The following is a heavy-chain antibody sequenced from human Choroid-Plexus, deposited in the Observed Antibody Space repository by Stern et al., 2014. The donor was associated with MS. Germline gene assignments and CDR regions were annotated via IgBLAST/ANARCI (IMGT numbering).Heavy chain of an antibody. CDR2: VSYDGSNK. J-gene: IGHJ5*02. V-gene: IGHV3-30*18. CDR1: XXTFGSXX. Sequence: VQLVXXGGGVVXPGXXXRLSCXXSXXTFGSXXXXXXRQAPGKGLEWVAGVSYDGSNKYYADSVKGRFTISRDNSQNTLYMQMSSLRPEDTAVYYCAKDRQYLTYFFDHWGQGSLVTVSS. CDR3: AKDRQYLTYFFDH. D-gene: IGHD2/OR15-2a*01.